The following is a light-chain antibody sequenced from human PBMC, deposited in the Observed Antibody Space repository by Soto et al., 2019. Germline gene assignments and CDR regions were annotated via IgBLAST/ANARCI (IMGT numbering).Light chain of an antibody. CDR2: EVN. J-gene: IGLJ3*02. V-gene: IGLV2-8*01. CDR3: CSFAGSNNLV. Sequence: QSVLTQPPSASGSPGQSVTISCTGTSSDVGTYNYVSWYQQHPGKAPKLLIYEVNQRPSGVPGRFSGSKSGNTASLTVSGLQAEDEADYYCCSFAGSNNLVFGGGTKVTVL. CDR1: SSDVGTYNY.